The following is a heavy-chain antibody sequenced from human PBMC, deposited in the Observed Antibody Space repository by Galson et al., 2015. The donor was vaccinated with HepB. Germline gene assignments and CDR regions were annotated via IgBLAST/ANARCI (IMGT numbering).Heavy chain of an antibody. CDR1: GGSISTYQ. CDR3: ARGHYDLWSGYLPYYFDY. CDR2: ISYSGIT. J-gene: IGHJ4*02. Sequence: ETLSLTCTVSGGSISTYQWSWIRQSPGKRLEWIGYISYSGITTYNPSLKNRVTISVDTSKNQFSLKLPSVTAADTAVYYCARGHYDLWSGYLPYYFDYWGQGTLTTVSS. D-gene: IGHD3-3*01. V-gene: IGHV4-59*01.